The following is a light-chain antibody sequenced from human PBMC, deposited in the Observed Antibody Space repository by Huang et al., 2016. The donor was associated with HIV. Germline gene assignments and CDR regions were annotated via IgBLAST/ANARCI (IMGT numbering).Light chain of an antibody. Sequence: EIVLTQSPATLSLSPGERATLSCRASQRITSYLAWYQQKPDQPPRLLIEDASNRATSIPARFSGSVSGTDFTITISRLEPEDFAVYYCQQSFNSITFGQGTRLEIK. CDR3: QQSFNSIT. V-gene: IGKV3-11*01. J-gene: IGKJ5*01. CDR1: QRITSY. CDR2: DAS.